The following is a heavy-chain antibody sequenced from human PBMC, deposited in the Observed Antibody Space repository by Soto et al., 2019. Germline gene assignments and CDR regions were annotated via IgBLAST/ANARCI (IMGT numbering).Heavy chain of an antibody. CDR1: GFTFTSAW. D-gene: IGHD3-9*01. Sequence: GGSLSLSCAASGFTFTSAWMNWVRPAPGKGLEWVGRIKSKADGGTTAYAAPVEGRFTISRDDSKSTLYLQMNSLKTEETAVYYCATPILSLVGFVQNYWGQGTLVTVSS. CDR2: IKSKADGGTT. V-gene: IGHV3-15*07. CDR3: ATPILSLVGFVQNY. J-gene: IGHJ4*02.